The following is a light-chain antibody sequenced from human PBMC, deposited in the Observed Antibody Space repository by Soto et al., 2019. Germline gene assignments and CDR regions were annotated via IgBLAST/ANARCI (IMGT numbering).Light chain of an antibody. CDR3: SSYATSGTL. J-gene: IGLJ3*02. CDR2: DVS. CDR1: SSDVGDYNY. Sequence: QSALTQPASVSGALGQSITISCTGTSSDVGDYNYVSWYQHHPGKAPKLMIYDVSDRPSGVSNRFSGSKSGNTASLTISGLQAEDEADYYCSSYATSGTLFGGGTKLTVL. V-gene: IGLV2-14*03.